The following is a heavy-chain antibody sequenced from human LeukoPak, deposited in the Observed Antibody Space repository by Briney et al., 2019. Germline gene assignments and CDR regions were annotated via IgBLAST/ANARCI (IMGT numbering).Heavy chain of an antibody. V-gene: IGHV1-69*05. Sequence: GASVKVSCKASGYTFTSYGISWVRQAPGQGLEWMGRIIPIFGTANYAQKFQGRVTITTDESTSTAYMELSSLRSEDTAVYYCARELLRSYIDYWGQGTLVTVSS. CDR2: IIPIFGTA. CDR3: ARELLRSYIDY. D-gene: IGHD2-15*01. CDR1: GYTFTSYG. J-gene: IGHJ4*02.